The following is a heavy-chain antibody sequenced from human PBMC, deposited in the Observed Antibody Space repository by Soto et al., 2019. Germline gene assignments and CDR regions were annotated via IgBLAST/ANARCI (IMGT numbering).Heavy chain of an antibody. D-gene: IGHD6-19*01. V-gene: IGHV6-1*01. CDR1: GDSVSSNSAA. Sequence: PSQTLSLTCAISGDSVSSNSAAWNWIRQSPSRGLEWLGRTYYRSKWYNDYAVSVKSRITINPDTSKNQFSLQLNSVTPEDTAVFYCAQECPIEVAGADNFDNWGQGTLVTVSS. J-gene: IGHJ4*02. CDR3: AQECPIEVAGADNFDN. CDR2: TYYRSKWYN.